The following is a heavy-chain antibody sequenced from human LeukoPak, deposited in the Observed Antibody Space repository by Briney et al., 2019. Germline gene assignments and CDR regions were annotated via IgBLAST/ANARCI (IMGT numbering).Heavy chain of an antibody. J-gene: IGHJ4*02. D-gene: IGHD3-9*01. V-gene: IGHV3-23*01. CDR2: ISGSGGST. CDR3: ASVTPGDILTGYYPGDY. CDR1: GFTFSSYA. Sequence: TGGSLRLFCAASGFTFSSYAMSWVRQAPGKGLEWVSDISGSGGSTYYADSVKGRFTISRDNTKNTLYLQMNSLRAEDTAVYYCASVTPGDILTGYYPGDYWGQGTLVTVSS.